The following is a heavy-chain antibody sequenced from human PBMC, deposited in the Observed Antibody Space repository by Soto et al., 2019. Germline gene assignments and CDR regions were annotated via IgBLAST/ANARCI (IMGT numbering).Heavy chain of an antibody. CDR3: ARVSNPSYYYDSSGYYWFDP. V-gene: IGHV1-18*01. J-gene: IGHJ5*02. D-gene: IGHD3-22*01. CDR2: ISAYNGNT. CDR1: GYTFTSYG. Sequence: ASVKVSCKASGYTFTSYGISWVRQAPGQGLEWMGWISAYNGNTNYAQKLQGRVTMTTDTSTSTAYMELRSLRSDDTAVYYCARVSNPSYYYDSSGYYWFDPWGQGTLVTAPQ.